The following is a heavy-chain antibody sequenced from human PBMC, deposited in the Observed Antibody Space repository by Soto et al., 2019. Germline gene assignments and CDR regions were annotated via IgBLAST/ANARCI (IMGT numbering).Heavy chain of an antibody. J-gene: IGHJ4*02. Sequence: EVQLVESGGGLVQPGGSLRLSCAASGFTFSSYWLHWVRQAPGKGLVWVSGINTDGGSTDYVDSVKGRFIISRDNAKNTLYLQMNSLRAEDTAVYYCARPRYDSTGTPFDHWGLGTLVTVSS. V-gene: IGHV3-74*01. CDR2: INTDGGST. CDR1: GFTFSSYW. CDR3: ARPRYDSTGTPFDH. D-gene: IGHD3-22*01.